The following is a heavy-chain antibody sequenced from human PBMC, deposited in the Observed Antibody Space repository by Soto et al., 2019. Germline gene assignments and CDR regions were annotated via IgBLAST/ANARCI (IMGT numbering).Heavy chain of an antibody. CDR2: IIPILGIA. Sequence: QVQLVQSGAEVKKPGSSVKVSCKASGGTFSSYTISWVRQAPGQGLEWMGRIIPILGIANYAQKFQGRVTITADKSTSTDYMELCSLGSEATAVYYWARDGDRGGWGFGYWGQGTLVTVSS. CDR1: GGTFSSYT. CDR3: ARDGDRGGWGFGY. D-gene: IGHD3-22*01. V-gene: IGHV1-69*02. J-gene: IGHJ4*02.